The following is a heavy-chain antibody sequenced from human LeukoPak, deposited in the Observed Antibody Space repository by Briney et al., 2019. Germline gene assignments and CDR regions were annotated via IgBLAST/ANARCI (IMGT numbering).Heavy chain of an antibody. CDR1: GGSISSGSYY. CDR3: ARARGYSYAKYYYYYMDV. Sequence: SQTLSLTCTVSGGSISSGSYYWSWIRQPAGKGLEWIGRIYTSGSTNYNPSLKSRVTISVDTSKNQFSLKLSSVTAADTAVYYCARARGYSYAKYYYYYMDVWGKGTTVTISS. CDR2: IYTSGST. V-gene: IGHV4-61*02. D-gene: IGHD5-18*01. J-gene: IGHJ6*03.